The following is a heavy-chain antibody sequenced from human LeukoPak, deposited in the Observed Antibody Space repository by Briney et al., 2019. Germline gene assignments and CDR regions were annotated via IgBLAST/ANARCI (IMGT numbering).Heavy chain of an antibody. Sequence: ASVKVSCKASGYTLTSYGISWVRQAPGQGLEWMGWINPNSGGTNYAQKFQGWVTMTRDTSISTAYMELSRLRSDDTAVYYCASGSSGWPYFDYWGQGTLVTVSS. CDR3: ASGSSGWPYFDY. CDR1: GYTLTSYG. CDR2: INPNSGGT. V-gene: IGHV1-2*04. D-gene: IGHD6-19*01. J-gene: IGHJ4*02.